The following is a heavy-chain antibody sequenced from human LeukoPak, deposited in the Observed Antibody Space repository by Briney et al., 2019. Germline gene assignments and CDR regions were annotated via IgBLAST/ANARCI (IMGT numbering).Heavy chain of an antibody. V-gene: IGHV3-48*01. CDR1: GFTFSSYS. D-gene: IGHD6-6*01. J-gene: IGHJ4*02. Sequence: GGSLRLSCAASGFTFSSYSMNWVRQAPGKGLEWVSYISSSSSTIYYADSVKGRFTISRDNAKNSLYLQMNSLRAEDTAVYYCACLAGGSSGGYFDYWGQGTLVTVSS. CDR3: ACLAGGSSGGYFDY. CDR2: ISSSSSTI.